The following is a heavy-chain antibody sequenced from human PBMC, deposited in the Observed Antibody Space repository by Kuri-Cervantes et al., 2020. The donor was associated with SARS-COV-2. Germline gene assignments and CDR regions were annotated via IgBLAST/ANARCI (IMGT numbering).Heavy chain of an antibody. J-gene: IGHJ5*02. CDR1: GFTFSNYW. D-gene: IGHD4-17*01. CDR2: IKQGGSEK. CDR3: ARELGLTTVNWFDP. V-gene: IGHV3-7*01. Sequence: GGSLRLSCAASGFTFSNYWISWVRQAPGKGLEWVANIKQGGSEKHYVDSVKGRFTISRDDAKNSMYLQMNSLRAEDTAVYYCARELGLTTVNWFDPWGQGTLVTVSS.